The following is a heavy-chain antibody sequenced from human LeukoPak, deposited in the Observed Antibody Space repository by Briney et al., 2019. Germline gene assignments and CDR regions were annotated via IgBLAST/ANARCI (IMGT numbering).Heavy chain of an antibody. CDR3: ARGTMTTVTYYFDY. Sequence: SETLPLTCAVYGGSFSGYYWSWIRQPPGKGLEWIGEINHSGSTNYNPSLKSRVTISVDTSKNQFSLKLSSVTAADAAVYYCARGTMTTVTYYFDYWGQGTLVTVSS. V-gene: IGHV4-34*01. CDR1: GGSFSGYY. J-gene: IGHJ4*02. CDR2: INHSGST. D-gene: IGHD4-17*01.